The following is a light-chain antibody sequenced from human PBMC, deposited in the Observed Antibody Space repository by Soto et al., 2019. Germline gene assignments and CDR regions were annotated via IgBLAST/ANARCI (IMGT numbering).Light chain of an antibody. CDR3: QQYYSWPRA. J-gene: IGKJ1*01. CDR1: QSVSNK. Sequence: MTRCPSTLSGSVGDRVTITCRASQSVSNKLAWYQQKPGQAPRLLTYGASTRATGIPARFSGSGSGTEFTLTINSLQPEDFAVYYCQQYYSWPRAFGQGTKVDI. V-gene: IGKV3-15*01. CDR2: GAS.